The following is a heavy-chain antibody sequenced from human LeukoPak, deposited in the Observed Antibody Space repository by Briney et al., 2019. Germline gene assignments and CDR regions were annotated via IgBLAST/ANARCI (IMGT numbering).Heavy chain of an antibody. J-gene: IGHJ4*02. CDR2: TYNSGST. D-gene: IGHD6-19*01. V-gene: IGHV4-59*08. CDR3: AGGLQWLAHDC. Sequence: SETLSLTCTVSGDSISSLYWSWIRQPPGKRLEWIGSTYNSGSTSYNPSLKSRVIISVDTSKNQLSLKLNSMTAADTAMYYCAGGLQWLAHDCWGQGTLVTVSS. CDR1: GDSISSLY.